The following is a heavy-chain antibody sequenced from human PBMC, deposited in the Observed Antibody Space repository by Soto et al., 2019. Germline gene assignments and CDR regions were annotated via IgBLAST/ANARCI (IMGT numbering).Heavy chain of an antibody. CDR2: ISFDGDRK. J-gene: IGHJ6*02. Sequence: PVGSLRLSCAASGFNFKNYALHWVRQAPGKGLEWVAVISFDGDRKHYADSVKGRFTISRDNFQNTLYLQMNNLRVEDAALYFCAREDDYNYRYFNYGLDVWGQGTTVTVSS. D-gene: IGHD5-12*01. CDR1: GFNFKNYA. CDR3: AREDDYNYRYFNYGLDV. V-gene: IGHV3-30-3*01.